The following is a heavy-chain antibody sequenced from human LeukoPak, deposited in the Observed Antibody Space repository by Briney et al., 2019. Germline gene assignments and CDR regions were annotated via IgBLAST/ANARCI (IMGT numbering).Heavy chain of an antibody. J-gene: IGHJ6*02. Sequence: GGSLRLSCAASGFTFSNAWMNWVRQAPGKGLEWVGLIKTKVESGTADYAAPVKGRFTFSRDDSKNTLYLQMNSLKTEDTAVYYCMTLTTIPSGVWGQGTTVTVSS. V-gene: IGHV3-15*07. D-gene: IGHD1-1*01. CDR1: GFTFSNAW. CDR3: MTLTTIPSGV. CDR2: IKTKVESGTA.